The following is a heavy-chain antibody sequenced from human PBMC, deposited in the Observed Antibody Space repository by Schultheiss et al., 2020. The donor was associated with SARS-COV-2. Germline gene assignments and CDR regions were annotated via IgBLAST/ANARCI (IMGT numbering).Heavy chain of an antibody. Sequence: SETLSLTCTVSGGSISSYYWSWIRQPPGKGLEWIGRIYTSGSTNYNPSLKSRVTISVDTSKNQFSLKLSSVTAADTAVYYCARGPRLRYYYYGMDVWGQGTTVTVSS. CDR1: GGSISSYY. CDR3: ARGPRLRYYYYGMDV. V-gene: IGHV4-4*07. J-gene: IGHJ6*02. CDR2: IYTSGST.